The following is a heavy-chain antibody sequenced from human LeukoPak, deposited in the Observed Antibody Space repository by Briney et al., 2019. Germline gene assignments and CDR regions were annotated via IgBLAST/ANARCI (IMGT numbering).Heavy chain of an antibody. Sequence: SETLSLTCSVSGGSITSSTYYWGWIRQPPGKGLEWIATINYSGTTHYNPSFKSRVTISADRSNNQFSLKVNSVTAADTAVYHCARGRWISGSYYNFDYWGQGTLVSVSS. D-gene: IGHD1-26*01. V-gene: IGHV4-39*07. J-gene: IGHJ4*02. CDR3: ARGRWISGSYYNFDY. CDR1: GGSITSSTYY. CDR2: INYSGTT.